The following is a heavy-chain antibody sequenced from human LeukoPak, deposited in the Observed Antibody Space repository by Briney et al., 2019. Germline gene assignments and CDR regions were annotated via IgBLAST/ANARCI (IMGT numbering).Heavy chain of an antibody. CDR3: ARLYSSSWYYFDY. J-gene: IGHJ4*02. Sequence: GGSLRLSCAASGFTFSSYAMSWVRQAPGKGLEWVSAISGSGGSTYYADSVKGRFTISRDNSKNTLYLQMNSLRAEDTAVYYCARLYSSSWYYFDYWGQGTLVTVSS. CDR2: ISGSGGST. V-gene: IGHV3-23*01. CDR1: GFTFSSYA. D-gene: IGHD6-13*01.